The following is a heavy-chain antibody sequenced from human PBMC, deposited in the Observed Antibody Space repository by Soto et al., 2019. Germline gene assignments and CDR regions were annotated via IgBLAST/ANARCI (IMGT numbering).Heavy chain of an antibody. J-gene: IGHJ6*02. CDR1: GFTFGSYG. V-gene: IGHV3-33*01. CDR3: ARGSKLGYYGMDV. D-gene: IGHD2-2*01. Sequence: QVQLVESGGGVVQPGRSLRLSCAASGFTFGSYGMHWVRQAPGKGLEWVAVIWYDGGNKYYADSVKGRFTISRDNSKNTRYLQMNTLGAEDTAVYYCARGSKLGYYGMDVWGQGTTVTVSS. CDR2: IWYDGGNK.